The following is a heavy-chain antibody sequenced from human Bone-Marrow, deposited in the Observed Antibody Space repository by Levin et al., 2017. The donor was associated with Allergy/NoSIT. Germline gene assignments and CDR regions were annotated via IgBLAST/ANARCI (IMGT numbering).Heavy chain of an antibody. CDR3: ARYLIPYYYYYGMDV. CDR1: GYTFTSYG. V-gene: IGHV1-18*01. CDR2: ISAYNGNT. Sequence: ASVKVSCKASGYTFTSYGISWVRQAPGQGLEWMGWISAYNGNTNYAQKLQGRVTMTTDTSTSTAYMELRSLRSDDTAVYYCARYLIPYYYYYGMDVWGQGTTVTVSS. J-gene: IGHJ6*02.